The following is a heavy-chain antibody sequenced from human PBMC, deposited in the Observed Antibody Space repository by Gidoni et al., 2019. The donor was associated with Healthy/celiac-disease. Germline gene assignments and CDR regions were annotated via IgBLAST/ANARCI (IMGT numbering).Heavy chain of an antibody. CDR1: GFTFSSYA. CDR3: AKDRIESGHFDY. D-gene: IGHD3-10*01. Sequence: EVQLLESGGGLVQPGGSLLLSCAASGFTFSSYAMSWVRQAPGKGLEWVSAISGSGGSTYYADSVKGRFTISRDNSKNTLYLQMNSLRAEDTAVYYCAKDRIESGHFDYWGQGTLVTVSS. CDR2: ISGSGGST. V-gene: IGHV3-23*01. J-gene: IGHJ4*02.